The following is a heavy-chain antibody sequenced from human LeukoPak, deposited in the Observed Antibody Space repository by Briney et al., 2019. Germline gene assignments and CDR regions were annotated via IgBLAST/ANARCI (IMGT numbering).Heavy chain of an antibody. V-gene: IGHV3-9*01. CDR2: ISWNSGSI. CDR1: GFTFDDYA. CDR3: AKGNCSSTSCYTNY. J-gene: IGHJ4*02. Sequence: GGSLRLSCAASGFTFDDYAMHWVRQAPGKGLEWVSGISWNSGSIGYADSVEGRFTISRDNAKNSLYLQMNSLRAEDTALYYCAKGNCSSTSCYTNYWGQGTLVTASS. D-gene: IGHD2-2*02.